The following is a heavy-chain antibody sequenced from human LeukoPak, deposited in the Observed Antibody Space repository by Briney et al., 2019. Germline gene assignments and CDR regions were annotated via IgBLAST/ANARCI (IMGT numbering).Heavy chain of an antibody. CDR3: AKDYRRSGATRPRLGFDY. Sequence: PGGSLRLSCAASGFTFSSYAMSWVRQAPGKGLEWVSAISGSGGSTYYADSVKGRFTISRDNSKNTLYLQMNSLRAEDTAVYYCAKDYRRSGATRPRLGFDYWGQGTLVTVSS. CDR1: GFTFSSYA. CDR2: ISGSGGST. D-gene: IGHD1-26*01. J-gene: IGHJ4*02. V-gene: IGHV3-23*01.